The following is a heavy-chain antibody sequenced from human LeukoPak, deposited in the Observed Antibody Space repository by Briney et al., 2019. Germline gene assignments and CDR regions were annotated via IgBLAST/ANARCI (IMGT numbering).Heavy chain of an antibody. CDR3: AREAVAGGSGSNYYYYGMDV. J-gene: IGHJ6*02. CDR2: ISYSGST. V-gene: IGHV4-59*01. Sequence: SGTLSLTCTVSGGSICSYYWSWIRQPPGKGLEWIGFISYSGSTNYNPSLKSRVTISVDTSKNQFSLKLSSVTAADTAVYYCAREAVAGGSGSNYYYYGMDVWGQGTTVTVSS. D-gene: IGHD3-10*01. CDR1: GGSICSYY.